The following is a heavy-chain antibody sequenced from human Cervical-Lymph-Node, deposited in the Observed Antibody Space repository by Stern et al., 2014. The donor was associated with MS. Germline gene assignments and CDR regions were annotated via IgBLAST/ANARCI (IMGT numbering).Heavy chain of an antibody. Sequence: VQLLESGGGVVQPGRSLRLSCAASGFTFSSYGMHWVRQAPGKGLEWVAVIWYDGSNKYYADSVKGRFTISRDNSKNTLYLQMNSLRAEDTAVYYCARDYTRDYDFWSGSPDYWGQGTLVTVSS. D-gene: IGHD3-3*01. CDR1: GFTFSSYG. CDR2: IWYDGSNK. V-gene: IGHV3-33*01. J-gene: IGHJ4*02. CDR3: ARDYTRDYDFWSGSPDY.